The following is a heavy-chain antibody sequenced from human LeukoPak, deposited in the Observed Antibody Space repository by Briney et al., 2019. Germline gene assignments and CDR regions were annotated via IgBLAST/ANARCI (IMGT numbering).Heavy chain of an antibody. J-gene: IGHJ4*02. Sequence: ASVKVSCKASGYTFTSYGINWVRQAPGQGLEWMGWISAYAQKFQGRVTMTIGTSTGTAYMELRSLRSDDTAVYYCARRFNYYDSSGYYQGFYFDYWGLGTLVTVSS. CDR3: ARRFNYYDSSGYYQGFYFDY. V-gene: IGHV1-18*01. D-gene: IGHD3-22*01. CDR2: ISAY. CDR1: GYTFTSYG.